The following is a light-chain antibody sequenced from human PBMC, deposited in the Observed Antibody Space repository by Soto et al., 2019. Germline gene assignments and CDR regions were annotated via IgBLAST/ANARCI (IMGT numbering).Light chain of an antibody. CDR3: QQRYSTPPLT. J-gene: IGKJ4*01. CDR1: QSISRY. V-gene: IGKV1-39*01. CDR2: ATS. Sequence: DIQMTQSPSSLSASVGDRVTITCRASQSISRYLNWYQQKPGKAPELLIYATSNLQSGVPSRFSGSGSGTDFTLTISSLQPEDVSTYYCQQRYSTPPLTFGGGTKVEIK.